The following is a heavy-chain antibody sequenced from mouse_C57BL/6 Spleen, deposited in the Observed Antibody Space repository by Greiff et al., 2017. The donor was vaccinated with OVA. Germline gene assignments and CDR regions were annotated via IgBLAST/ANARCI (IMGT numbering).Heavy chain of an antibody. CDR1: GYTFTSYW. CDR3: ASGGPRGYFDY. V-gene: IGHV1-69*01. CDR2: IDPSDSYT. D-gene: IGHD2-10*02. Sequence: QVQLQQPGAELVMPGASVKLSCKASGYTFTSYWMHWVKQRPGQGLEWIGEIDPSDSYTNYNQKFKGKSTLTVDKSSSTAYMQLSSLTSEDSAVLYCASGGPRGYFDYGGQDNTLTVSS. J-gene: IGHJ2*01.